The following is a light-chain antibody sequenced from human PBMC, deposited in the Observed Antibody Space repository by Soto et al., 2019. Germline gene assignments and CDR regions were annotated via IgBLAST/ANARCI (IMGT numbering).Light chain of an antibody. CDR3: QQYNSYLFT. V-gene: IGKV1-5*01. J-gene: IGKJ3*01. Sequence: DIQMTQSPSTLSASVGDRVTITCPASQSIDSWLAWYQQKPGKAPKLLIYDASSLESGVPSRFSGSGSGTEFTLTISSLQPDDFATYYCQQYNSYLFTFGPGTKVDIK. CDR2: DAS. CDR1: QSIDSW.